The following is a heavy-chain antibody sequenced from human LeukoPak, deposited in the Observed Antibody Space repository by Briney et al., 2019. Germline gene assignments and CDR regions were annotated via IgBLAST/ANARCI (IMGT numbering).Heavy chain of an antibody. D-gene: IGHD4-11*01. CDR2: ISAYNGNT. CDR1: GYNFTSYG. V-gene: IGHV1-18*01. J-gene: IGHJ6*02. Sequence: ASVKVSCKASGYNFTSYGISWVRQAPGQGLEWMGWISAYNGNTNYAQKLQGRVTMTTDTSTSTAYMELRSLRSDDTAVYYCARDASDDYSNLPRYYYYYGMDVWGQGTTVTVSS. CDR3: ARDASDDYSNLPRYYYYYGMDV.